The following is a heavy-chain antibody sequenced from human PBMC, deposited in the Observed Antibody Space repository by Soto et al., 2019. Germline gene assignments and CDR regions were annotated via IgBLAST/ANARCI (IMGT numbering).Heavy chain of an antibody. CDR1: GGTFSSYA. CDR2: IIPIFGTA. J-gene: IGHJ6*02. Sequence: QVQLVQSGAEVKKPGSSVKVSCKASGGTFSSYAISWVRQAPGQGLEWMGGIIPIFGTANYAQKFQGRVTLTADESTSTAYMELSSLRSEDTAVYYCARDSYDSSVYYYYGMDVWGQVTTFTVSS. V-gene: IGHV1-69*12. CDR3: ARDSYDSSVYYYYGMDV. D-gene: IGHD3-22*01.